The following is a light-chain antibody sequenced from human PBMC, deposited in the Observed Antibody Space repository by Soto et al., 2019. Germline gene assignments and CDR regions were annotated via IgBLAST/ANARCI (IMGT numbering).Light chain of an antibody. CDR3: SSYTSSSLLV. CDR1: RSDVGGYNY. Sequence: QSVLTQPASVSGSPGQSITISCTGTRSDVGGYNYVSWYQQHPGKSPKLMIYEVSNRPSGVSNRFSGSKSGNTASLTISGLQAEDEADYYCSSYTSSSLLVFGGGTKQNVL. CDR2: EVS. V-gene: IGLV2-14*01. J-gene: IGLJ3*02.